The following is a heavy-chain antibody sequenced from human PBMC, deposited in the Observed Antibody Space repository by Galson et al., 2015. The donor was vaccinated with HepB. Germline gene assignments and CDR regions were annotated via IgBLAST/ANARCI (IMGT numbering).Heavy chain of an antibody. CDR2: ISQAGHIN. CDR3: ARAFDI. CDR1: GFTFVNSD. V-gene: IGHV3-30-3*01. J-gene: IGHJ3*02. Sequence: SLRLSCAVSGFTFVNSDLHGVRQAPDTGQELVSAISQAGHINPYTDSVKGRFTISRDNSKNTLYLPMHSLRTEDTAIDYCARAFDIWGQGAMVIVSS.